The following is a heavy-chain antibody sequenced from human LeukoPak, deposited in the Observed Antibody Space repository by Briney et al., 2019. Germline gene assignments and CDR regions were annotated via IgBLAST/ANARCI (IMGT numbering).Heavy chain of an antibody. D-gene: IGHD6-19*01. V-gene: IGHV3-7*01. CDR3: ARVGKNGWDFDH. CDR2: IIEGGDLK. Sequence: GGSLRLSCAASGFTFSSYVITWVRQAPGKGLAWVANIIEGGDLKYYVDSVKGRFTISRDNTKNSLYLQMTSLRADDTAVYYCARVGKNGWDFDHWGQGTLVTVSS. CDR1: GFTFSSYV. J-gene: IGHJ4*02.